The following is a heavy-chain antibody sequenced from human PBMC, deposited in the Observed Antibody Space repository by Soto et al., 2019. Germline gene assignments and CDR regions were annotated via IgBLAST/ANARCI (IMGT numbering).Heavy chain of an antibody. J-gene: IGHJ4*02. V-gene: IGHV4-59*01. CDR1: GGSLSSFY. D-gene: IGHD5-12*01. Sequence: SETLSLTCTVSGGSLSSFYWSWLRPPPGKGLEWIGYIYYSGSTNYNPSLKSRVTISVDTSKSQFSLKLSSVTAADTAVYYSASGYSGYNSGFDYWGQGTLVTVSS. CDR2: IYYSGST. CDR3: ASGYSGYNSGFDY.